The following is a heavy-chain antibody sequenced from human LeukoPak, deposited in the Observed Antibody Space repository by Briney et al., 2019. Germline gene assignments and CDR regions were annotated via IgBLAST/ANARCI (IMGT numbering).Heavy chain of an antibody. CDR3: ARQQRRSWYGY. CDR1: GYSFTSYW. J-gene: IGHJ4*02. D-gene: IGHD6-13*01. V-gene: IGHV5-51*01. Sequence: GESLKISCKGPGYSFTSYWIGWVRQIPGKGLEWMGIIYPGDSDTRYSPSFQGQVTISADKSISTAYLQWSSLKASDTAMYYCARQQRRSWYGYWGQGTLVTVSS. CDR2: IYPGDSDT.